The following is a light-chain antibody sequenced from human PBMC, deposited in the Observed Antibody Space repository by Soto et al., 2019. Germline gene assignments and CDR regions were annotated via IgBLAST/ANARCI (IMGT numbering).Light chain of an antibody. CDR2: GNS. Sequence: QSVLTQPHSVSGAPGQRVTISCTGSSSNIGAGYDVHWYQQLPGTAPKLLIYGNSNRPSGVPDRFSGSKSGTSASLAITGLQAEDEADYYCQSYDSSLSAVVFGGGIKLPVL. CDR1: SSNIGAGYD. CDR3: QSYDSSLSAVV. V-gene: IGLV1-40*01. J-gene: IGLJ2*01.